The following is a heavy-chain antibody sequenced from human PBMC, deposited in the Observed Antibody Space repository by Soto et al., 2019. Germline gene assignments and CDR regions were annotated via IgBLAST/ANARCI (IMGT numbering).Heavy chain of an antibody. CDR1: GGSISSGGYY. CDR3: ARPSGSKVLGAFDI. D-gene: IGHD3-22*01. Sequence: QVQLQESGPGLVKPSQTLSLTCTVSGGSISSGGYYWSWIRQHPGKGLEWIGYIYYGGSTYYNPSLKSRVTISVDTSKNQFSLKLCSVTAADTAVYYCARPSGSKVLGAFDIWGQGTMVTVSS. J-gene: IGHJ3*02. CDR2: IYYGGST. V-gene: IGHV4-31*03.